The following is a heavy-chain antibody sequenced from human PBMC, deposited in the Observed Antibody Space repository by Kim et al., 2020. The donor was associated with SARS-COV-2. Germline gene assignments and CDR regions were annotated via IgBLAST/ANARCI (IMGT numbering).Heavy chain of an antibody. CDR1: GFTFSSYS. CDR3: ARDPRDTAMDLDY. V-gene: IGHV3-21*01. CDR2: ISSSSSYI. Sequence: GGSLRLSCAASGFTFSSYSMNWVRQAPGKGLEWVSSISSSSSYIYYADSVKGRFTISRDNAKNSLYLQMNSLRAEDTAVYYCARDPRDTAMDLDYWGQGTLVTVSS. J-gene: IGHJ4*02. D-gene: IGHD5-18*01.